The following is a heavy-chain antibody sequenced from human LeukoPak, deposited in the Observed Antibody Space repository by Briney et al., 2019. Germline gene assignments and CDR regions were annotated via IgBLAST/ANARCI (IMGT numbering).Heavy chain of an antibody. V-gene: IGHV5-51*01. CDR1: GYSFSSFW. J-gene: IGHJ4*02. CDR3: ATPYPREYCSTSSCYFNY. D-gene: IGHD2-2*01. CDR2: IYPGDSDT. Sequence: GESLKISCRASGYSFSSFWIGWVRQMPGKGLEWMGIIYPGDSDTRYSPSFRGQVTISADKSISTAYLQWSSLKASDTAMYYCATPYPREYCSTSSCYFNYWGQGTLVTVSS.